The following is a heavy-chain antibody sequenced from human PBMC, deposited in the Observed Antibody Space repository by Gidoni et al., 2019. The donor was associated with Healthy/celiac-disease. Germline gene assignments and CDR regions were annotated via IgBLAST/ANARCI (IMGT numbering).Heavy chain of an antibody. CDR2: IKHHGST. V-gene: IGHV4-34*01. J-gene: IGHJ4*02. Sequence: QVQLQQWGAGLLKPSETLSLTCAVYGGSVSGYDWHWIPQPPGKGLEWIGEIKHHGSTNYNPSLKSRVTISVDTSKNQFSLKLSSVTAADTAVYYCARGDYGGNSVGLTYFDYWGQGTLVTVSS. CDR3: ARGDYGGNSVGLTYFDY. D-gene: IGHD4-17*01. CDR1: GGSVSGYD.